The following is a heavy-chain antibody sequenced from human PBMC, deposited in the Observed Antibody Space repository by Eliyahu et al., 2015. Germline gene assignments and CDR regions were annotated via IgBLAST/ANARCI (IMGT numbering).Heavy chain of an antibody. D-gene: IGHD3-10*01. V-gene: IGHV4-34*01. Sequence: QVQLQQWGAGLLKPSETLSLTCAVYGGSFSGYYWSWIRQPPGKGLEWIGEINHSGSTNYNPSLKSRVTISVDTSKNQFSLKLSSVTAADTAVYYCARGRVLRYWGQGTLVTVSS. CDR2: INHSGST. CDR1: GGSFSGYY. CDR3: ARGRVLRY. J-gene: IGHJ4*02.